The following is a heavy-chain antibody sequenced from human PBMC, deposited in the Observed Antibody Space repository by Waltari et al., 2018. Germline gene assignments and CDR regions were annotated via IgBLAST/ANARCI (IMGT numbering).Heavy chain of an antibody. D-gene: IGHD3-16*01. Sequence: EVQLVESGGDLVQPGGSLRLSCAASGFTFSSYWMHCVRQVPGKGLLCVSRINFDGSSTSYADSVKDRVTISRDNAKHTLYLQMNSLRAEDTAVYYCARDNGGGYWFFDPWGRGTLVTVSS. J-gene: IGHJ2*01. CDR2: INFDGSST. CDR1: GFTFSSYW. V-gene: IGHV3-74*01. CDR3: ARDNGGGYWFFDP.